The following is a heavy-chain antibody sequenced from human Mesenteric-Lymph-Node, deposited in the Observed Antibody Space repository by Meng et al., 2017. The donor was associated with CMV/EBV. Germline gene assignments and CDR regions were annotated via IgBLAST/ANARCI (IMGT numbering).Heavy chain of an antibody. CDR1: GFTFSSYG. Sequence: GESLKISCAASGFTFSSYGMHWVRQAPGKGLEWVAFIRYDGSNKYYADSVKGRFTISRDNSKNTLYLQMNSLRAEDTAVYYCARGFPGGYYAVFSDYWGQGTLVTVSS. D-gene: IGHD2-2*01. J-gene: IGHJ4*02. CDR3: ARGFPGGYYAVFSDY. CDR2: IRYDGSNK. V-gene: IGHV3-30*02.